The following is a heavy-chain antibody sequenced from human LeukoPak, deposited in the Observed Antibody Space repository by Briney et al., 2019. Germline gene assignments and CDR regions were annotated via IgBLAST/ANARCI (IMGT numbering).Heavy chain of an antibody. V-gene: IGHV4-59*01. Sequence: SETLSLTCTVSGGSISSYYWSWIRQPPGKGLEWIGYIYYSGSTNYNPSLKSRVTISVDTSKNQFSLKLSSVTAADTAVYYCAREKYGHSSSGPLYWGQGTLVTVSS. D-gene: IGHD6-6*01. CDR2: IYYSGST. CDR3: AREKYGHSSSGPLY. CDR1: GGSISSYY. J-gene: IGHJ4*02.